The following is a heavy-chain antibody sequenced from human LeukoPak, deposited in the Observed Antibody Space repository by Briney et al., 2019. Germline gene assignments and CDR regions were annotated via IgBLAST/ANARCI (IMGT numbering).Heavy chain of an antibody. J-gene: IGHJ3*02. CDR3: ARDFKIVGANDAFDI. D-gene: IGHD1-26*01. Sequence: SETLSLTCTVSGGSISSSSYYWGWIRQPPGKGLEWIGSIYYSGSTYYNPSLKSQVTISVDTSKNQFSLKLSSVTAADTAVYYCARDFKIVGANDAFDIWGQGTMVTVSS. V-gene: IGHV4-39*07. CDR1: GGSISSSSYY. CDR2: IYYSGST.